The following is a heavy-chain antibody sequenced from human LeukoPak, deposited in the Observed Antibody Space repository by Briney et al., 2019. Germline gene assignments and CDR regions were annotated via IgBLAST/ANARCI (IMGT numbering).Heavy chain of an antibody. J-gene: IGHJ4*02. CDR2: INHSGST. CDR1: GGSFSGYY. D-gene: IGHD4-23*01. CDR3: ARGRWLPFDY. Sequence: SETLSLTCAVYGGSFSGYYWSWIRQPPGKGLEWIGEINHSGSTNYNPSLKSLVTISVDTSKNQCSLKLSSVTAADTAVYYCARGRWLPFDYWGQGTLVTVSS. V-gene: IGHV4-34*01.